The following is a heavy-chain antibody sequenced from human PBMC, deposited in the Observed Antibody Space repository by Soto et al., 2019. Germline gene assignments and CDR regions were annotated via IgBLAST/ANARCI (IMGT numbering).Heavy chain of an antibody. CDR1: GFTFSSYW. CDR3: ARGIEQWLAGYFDY. Sequence: WGSLRLSCAASGFTFSSYWMHWVRQAPGKGLLWVSRINSDGSSTSYADSVKGRFTISRDNAKNTLYLQMNSLRAEDTAVYYCARGIEQWLAGYFDYWGQGTLVTVSS. D-gene: IGHD6-19*01. V-gene: IGHV3-74*01. CDR2: INSDGSST. J-gene: IGHJ4*02.